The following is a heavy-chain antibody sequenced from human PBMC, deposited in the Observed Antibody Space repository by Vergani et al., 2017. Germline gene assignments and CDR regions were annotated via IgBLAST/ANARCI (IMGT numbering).Heavy chain of an antibody. J-gene: IGHJ6*02. Sequence: QVQLVQSGAEVKKPGASVKVSCKASGYTFTSYGISWVRQAPGQGLEWMGWISAYNGNTNNAQKLKGRVTMTTDTSTSTAYMELRSLRSDDTAVYYCARDSYSSSSSYYYGMDVWGQGTTVTVSS. CDR2: ISAYNGNT. CDR1: GYTFTSYG. CDR3: ARDSYSSSSSYYYGMDV. V-gene: IGHV1-18*04. D-gene: IGHD6-6*01.